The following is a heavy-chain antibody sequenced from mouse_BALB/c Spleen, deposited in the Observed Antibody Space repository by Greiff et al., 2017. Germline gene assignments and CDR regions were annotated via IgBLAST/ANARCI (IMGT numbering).Heavy chain of an antibody. Sequence: EVQLVESGPDLVKPSQSLSLTCSVTGYSITSGYYWNWIRQFPGNKLEWMGYISYDGSNNYNPSLKNRISITRDTSKNQFFLKLNSVTTEDTATYYCARGGYRSFAYWGQGTLVTVSA. V-gene: IGHV3-6*02. J-gene: IGHJ3*01. CDR2: ISYDGSN. CDR3: ARGGYRSFAY. CDR1: GYSITSGYY. D-gene: IGHD2-14*01.